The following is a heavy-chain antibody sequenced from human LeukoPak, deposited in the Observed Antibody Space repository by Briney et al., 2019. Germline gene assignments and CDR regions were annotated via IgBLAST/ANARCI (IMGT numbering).Heavy chain of an antibody. D-gene: IGHD6-13*01. CDR3: AKDSTVMYISSWVDY. CDR1: GYTFDDYA. V-gene: IGHV3-9*01. CDR2: ISWNSGSI. Sequence: GGSLRLSCAASGYTFDDYAMHWVRQAPGKGLEWVSGISWNSGSIGYADSVKGRFTISRDNAKNSLYLQMNSLRAEDTALYYCAKDSTVMYISSWVDYWGQGTLVTVSS. J-gene: IGHJ4*02.